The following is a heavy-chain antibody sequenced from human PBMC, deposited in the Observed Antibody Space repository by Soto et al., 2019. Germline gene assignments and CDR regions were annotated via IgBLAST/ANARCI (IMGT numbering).Heavy chain of an antibody. D-gene: IGHD6-19*01. Sequence: KQSQTLSLTCAISGDSVSTNSVGWSWIRQSPSRGLEWLGRTYYRSKWYHDYAVSVKSRITINPDTSKNQFSLQLNSVTPDDTAVYYCARLYSSAWAFDYWGQGTLVTVSS. V-gene: IGHV6-1*01. CDR1: GDSVSTNSVG. CDR3: ARLYSSAWAFDY. J-gene: IGHJ4*02. CDR2: TYYRSKWYH.